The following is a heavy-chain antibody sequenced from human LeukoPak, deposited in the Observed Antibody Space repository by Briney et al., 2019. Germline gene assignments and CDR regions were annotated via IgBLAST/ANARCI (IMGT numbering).Heavy chain of an antibody. CDR2: ISGSGGST. J-gene: IGHJ6*03. CDR3: AKDILWFGQYNYYMDV. Sequence: GGSLRLSCAASGFSFSYHGMNWVRQAPGKGLEWVSAISGSGGSTYYADSVKGRFTISRDNSKNTLYLQMNSLRAEDTAVYYCAKDILWFGQYNYYMDVWGKGTTVTVSS. D-gene: IGHD3-10*01. V-gene: IGHV3-23*01. CDR1: GFSFSYHG.